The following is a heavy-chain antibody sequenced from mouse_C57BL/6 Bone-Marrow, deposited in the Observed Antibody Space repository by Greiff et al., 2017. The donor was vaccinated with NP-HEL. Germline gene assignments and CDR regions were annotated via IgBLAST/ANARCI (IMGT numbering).Heavy chain of an antibody. V-gene: IGHV1-50*01. CDR1: GYTFTSYW. J-gene: IGHJ2*01. D-gene: IGHD2-4*01. CDR2: IDPSDSYT. CDR3: ARERIYYDYVDY. Sequence: QVQLQQPGAELVKPGASVKLSCKASGYTFTSYWMQWVKQRPGQGLEWIGEIDPSDSYTNYNQKFKGKATLTVDTSSSTAYMQLSSLTSEDSAVYYCARERIYYDYVDYWGQGTTLTVSS.